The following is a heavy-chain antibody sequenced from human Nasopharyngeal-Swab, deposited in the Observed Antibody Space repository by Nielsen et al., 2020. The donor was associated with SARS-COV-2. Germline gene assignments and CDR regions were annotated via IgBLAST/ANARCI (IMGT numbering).Heavy chain of an antibody. CDR1: GFTFSSYA. CDR3: AKTNWGSDAFDI. V-gene: IGHV3-23*01. J-gene: IGHJ3*02. D-gene: IGHD3-16*01. Sequence: GGSLRLSCAASGFTFSSYAMSWVRQAPGKGLEWASAISGSGGSTYYADSVKGRFTISRDNSKNTLYLQMNSLRAEDTAVYYCAKTNWGSDAFDIWGQGTMVTVSS. CDR2: ISGSGGST.